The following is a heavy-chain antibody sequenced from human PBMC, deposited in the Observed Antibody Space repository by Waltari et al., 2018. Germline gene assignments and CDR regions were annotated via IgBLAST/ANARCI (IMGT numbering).Heavy chain of an antibody. CDR3: ASDVGDPWMAGNGEGAFDI. CDR2: IYTSGST. D-gene: IGHD6-19*01. V-gene: IGHV4-4*07. CDR1: GGSISSYY. Sequence: VKPSETLSLTCTVSGGSISSYYWSWIRQPAGKGLEWIGRIYTSGSTNYNPSLKSRVTMSVDTSKNQFSLKLSSVTAADTAVYYCASDVGDPWMAGNGEGAFDIWGQGTMVTVSS. J-gene: IGHJ3*02.